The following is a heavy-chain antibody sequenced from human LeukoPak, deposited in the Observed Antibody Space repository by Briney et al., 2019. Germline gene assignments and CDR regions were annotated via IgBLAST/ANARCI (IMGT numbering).Heavy chain of an antibody. J-gene: IGHJ4*02. CDR2: ISYDGSNK. V-gene: IGHV3-30*18. CDR3: AKVQYSSSPGDY. CDR1: GFTFSSYG. D-gene: IGHD6-6*01. Sequence: GRSLRLSCAASGFTFSSYGMHWVRQAPGKGLEWVAVISYDGSNKYYADSVKGRFTISRDNSKNTLYLQMNSLRAEDTAVYYCAKVQYSSSPGDYWGQGTLVTVSS.